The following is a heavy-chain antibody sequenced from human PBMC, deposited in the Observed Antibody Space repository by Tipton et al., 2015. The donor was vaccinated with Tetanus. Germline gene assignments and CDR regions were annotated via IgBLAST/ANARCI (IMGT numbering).Heavy chain of an antibody. Sequence: WSWVRQPSGKGLEWIGYIYQTDSTYYNPSVRSRLTLSLRRSKNQVSLKLSSVTAADTAVYYCVRGRGLGAYSFGFEYWGQGALVTVSS. D-gene: IGHD3-16*01. J-gene: IGHJ4*02. CDR2: IYQTDST. CDR3: VRGRGLGAYSFGFEY. V-gene: IGHV4-30-2*01.